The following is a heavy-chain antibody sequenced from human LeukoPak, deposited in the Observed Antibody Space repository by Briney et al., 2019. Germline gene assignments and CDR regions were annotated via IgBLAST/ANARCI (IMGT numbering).Heavy chain of an antibody. D-gene: IGHD6-19*01. Sequence: VASVTVSCKASGYTFTDFYIHWVRQAPGQGLEWMGRINPNSGGTNFAQKFQGRVTMTRDTSISTAYMELSRLRSDDTAVYYCTRARVDAAGWYPLDCWGQGTLVTVSS. CDR3: TRARVDAAGWYPLDC. CDR1: GYTFTDFY. J-gene: IGHJ4*02. V-gene: IGHV1-2*02. CDR2: INPNSGGT.